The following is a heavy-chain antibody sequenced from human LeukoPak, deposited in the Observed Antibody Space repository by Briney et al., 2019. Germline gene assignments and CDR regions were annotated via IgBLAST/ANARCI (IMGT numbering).Heavy chain of an antibody. CDR2: IIPILGIA. CDR3: ASSMGQLVTPHWGYFDY. V-gene: IGHV1-69*04. Sequence: ASVKVSCKASGYTFTTYGINWVRQAPGQGLEWMGRIIPILGIANYAQKFQGRVTITADKSTSTAYMELSSLRSEDTAVHYCASSMGQLVTPHWGYFDYWGQGTLVTVSS. D-gene: IGHD6-13*01. J-gene: IGHJ4*02. CDR1: GYTFTTYG.